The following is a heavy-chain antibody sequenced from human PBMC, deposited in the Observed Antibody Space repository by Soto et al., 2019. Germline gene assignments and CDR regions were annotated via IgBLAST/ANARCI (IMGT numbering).Heavy chain of an antibody. V-gene: IGHV4-30-4*01. Sequence: SETLSLTCTVSGDSIRSGNHYWSWIRQPPGKGLERIGYIYYSGSTYYSPSLKSRVTISVDTSKNQFSMKLNSVTAAETSVYYCARVGILNAYGCMYVWGQGTTVTVSS. D-gene: IGHD3-9*01. J-gene: IGHJ6*02. CDR1: GDSIRSGNHY. CDR3: ARVGILNAYGCMYV. CDR2: IYYSGST.